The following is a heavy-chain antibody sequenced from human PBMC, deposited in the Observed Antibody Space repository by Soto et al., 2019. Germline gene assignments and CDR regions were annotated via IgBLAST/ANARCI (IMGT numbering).Heavy chain of an antibody. CDR1: GGTISSYY. Sequence: PSETMSLTCPVAGGTISSYYLSWIRKHPGKGLEWIGYIYYSGITNYNPSLKSRVTISVDTSKNQFSLKLSSVTAADTAVYYCARYKSNYYYGMDVWGQGTTVTVSS. CDR2: IYYSGIT. J-gene: IGHJ6*02. D-gene: IGHD1-20*01. V-gene: IGHV4-59*01. CDR3: ARYKSNYYYGMDV.